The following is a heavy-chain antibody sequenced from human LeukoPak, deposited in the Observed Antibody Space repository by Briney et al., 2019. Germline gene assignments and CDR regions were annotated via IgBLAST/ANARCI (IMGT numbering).Heavy chain of an antibody. CDR2: ISSSSSYI. V-gene: IGHV3-21*01. CDR3: ARDEDIVVVVAARTVGMDV. CDR1: GGPINNYY. Sequence: ETLSLTCTVSGGPINNYYWSWIRQPPGKGLEWVSSISSSSSYIYYADPVKGRFTISRDNAKNSLYLQTNSLRAEYTAVYYCARDEDIVVVVAARTVGMDVWGQGTTVTVSS. J-gene: IGHJ6*02. D-gene: IGHD2-15*01.